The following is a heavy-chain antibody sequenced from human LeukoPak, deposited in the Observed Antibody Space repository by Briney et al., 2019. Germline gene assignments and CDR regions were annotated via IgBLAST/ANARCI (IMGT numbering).Heavy chain of an antibody. CDR1: GGSISYYY. CDR3: ARHVRYSYVVFDY. Sequence: PSETLSLTCTVSGGSISYYYWSWIRQPPGKGLEWIGYAYYSGSTSYNPSLKSRVTISLDTSKHQFSLKLNSVTAADTAVYYCARHVRYSYVVFDYWGQGTLVTVSS. CDR2: AYYSGST. J-gene: IGHJ4*02. V-gene: IGHV4-59*08. D-gene: IGHD5-18*01.